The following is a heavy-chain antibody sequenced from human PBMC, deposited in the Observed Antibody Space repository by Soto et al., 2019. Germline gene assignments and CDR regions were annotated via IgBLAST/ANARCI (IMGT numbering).Heavy chain of an antibody. CDR3: AHKGDGYRGVKY. J-gene: IGHJ4*02. CDR1: GFSLSTSGVG. D-gene: IGHD5-12*01. Sequence: QITLKESGPTLVKRTETHTLTCTFSGFSLSTSGVGVGWIRQPPGKALEWLALIYWDDDKRYSPSLKSRLTNTQDNSKNQVVLTMTKMEPFDTDTYYWAHKGDGYRGVKYLGQGTLVTLSS. V-gene: IGHV2-5*02. CDR2: IYWDDDK.